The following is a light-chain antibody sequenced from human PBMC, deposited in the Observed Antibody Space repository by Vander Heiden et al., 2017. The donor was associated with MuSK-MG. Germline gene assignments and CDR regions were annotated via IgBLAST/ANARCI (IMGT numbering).Light chain of an antibody. J-gene: IGKJ3*01. CDR3: MQNLQTQT. Sequence: DIVMTQSPLSLPVTPGEPASISCRSSQSLLHSNGYNYLDWYLQKPGQSPQLLIYLGSNRASGVPDRFSGSGSGTDFTLKISRVEAEDVGVYYCMQNLQTQTFGHGTKVDI. CDR2: LGS. CDR1: QSLLHSNGYNY. V-gene: IGKV2-28*01.